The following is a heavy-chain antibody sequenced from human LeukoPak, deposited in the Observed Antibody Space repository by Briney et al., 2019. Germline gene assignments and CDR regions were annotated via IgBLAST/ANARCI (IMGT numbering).Heavy chain of an antibody. V-gene: IGHV4-34*01. D-gene: IGHD4-17*01. CDR2: IDHSGST. Sequence: SETLSLTCAVFGQSFTVYKWSWVRQPPGKGLEWIGDIDHSGSTNYNPSLESRVTMSVDTSKNQFSLRLSSVTAADTAVYYCARLPTVTPGYQYYYMHVWGKGTTVTVSS. CDR3: ARLPTVTPGYQYYYMHV. J-gene: IGHJ6*03. CDR1: GQSFTVYK.